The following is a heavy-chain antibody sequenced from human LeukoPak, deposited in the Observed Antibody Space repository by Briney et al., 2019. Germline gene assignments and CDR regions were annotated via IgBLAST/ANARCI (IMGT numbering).Heavy chain of an antibody. V-gene: IGHV3-23*01. Sequence: PGGSLRLPCAASGFTFSSYSMNWVRQAPGKGLEWVSGISGSSGNIYYADSVKGRFTISRDSSKNTLYLQMNSLRVEDTAVYYCARWAGYGDSWGQGTLVTVSS. CDR1: GFTFSSYS. CDR3: ARWAGYGDS. CDR2: ISGSSGNI. D-gene: IGHD5-12*01. J-gene: IGHJ4*02.